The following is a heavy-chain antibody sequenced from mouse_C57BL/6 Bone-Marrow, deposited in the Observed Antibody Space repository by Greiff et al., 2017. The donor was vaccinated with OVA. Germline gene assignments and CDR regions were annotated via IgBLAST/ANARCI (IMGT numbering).Heavy chain of an antibody. CDR1: GFTFSSYG. J-gene: IGHJ2*01. V-gene: IGHV5-6*02. CDR2: ISSGGSYT. D-gene: IGHD2-1*01. CDR3: ARQRDGNYLDY. Sequence: DVMLVESGGDLVKPGGSLKLSCAASGFTFSSYGMSWVRQTPDKRLEWVATISSGGSYTYYPDSVKGRFTISRDNAKNTLYLQMSSLKSEDTAMYYCARQRDGNYLDYWGQGTTLTVSS.